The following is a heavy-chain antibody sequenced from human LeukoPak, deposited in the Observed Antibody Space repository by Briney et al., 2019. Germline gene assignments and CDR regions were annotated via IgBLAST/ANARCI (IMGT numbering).Heavy chain of an antibody. Sequence: PGGSLRLSCAASEFNFRTYWMHWARQLPGKGLVWVSRISPTGSTTSYADSVKGRFTVSRDNAKNTLYLQVNNLRAEDTAVYYCARGPNSNWSGLDFWGQGTLLTVSS. J-gene: IGHJ4*02. D-gene: IGHD6-6*01. V-gene: IGHV3-74*01. CDR1: EFNFRTYW. CDR3: ARGPNSNWSGLDF. CDR2: ISPTGSTT.